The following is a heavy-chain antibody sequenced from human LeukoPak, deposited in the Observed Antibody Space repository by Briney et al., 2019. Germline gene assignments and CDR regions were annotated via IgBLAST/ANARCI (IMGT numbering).Heavy chain of an antibody. CDR2: ISTSGNYI. V-gene: IGHV3-21*01. CDR1: GFTFSSYS. Sequence: GGSLRLSCAASGFTFSSYSMNWVRQAPGRGLEWVSYISTSGNYIYHSDSVKGRFTISRDNAKNSLYLQMHSLRADDTAVYYCARGAYNSGGTLEIWGQGTLVTVSS. D-gene: IGHD3-22*01. J-gene: IGHJ4*02. CDR3: ARGAYNSGGTLEI.